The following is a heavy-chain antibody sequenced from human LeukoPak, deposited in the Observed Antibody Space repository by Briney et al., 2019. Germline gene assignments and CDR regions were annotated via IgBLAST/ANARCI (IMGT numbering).Heavy chain of an antibody. Sequence: GESLKISCKGSGYSFTTFWIGWVRQMPGTGLEWMGIIYPGDSDTRYSPSFQGQVTISADKSISTAYLQWSSLKASDTAMYYCARRDAHGDGNFDYWGQGTLVTVSS. CDR1: GYSFTTFW. CDR2: IYPGDSDT. J-gene: IGHJ4*02. CDR3: ARRDAHGDGNFDY. D-gene: IGHD4-17*01. V-gene: IGHV5-51*01.